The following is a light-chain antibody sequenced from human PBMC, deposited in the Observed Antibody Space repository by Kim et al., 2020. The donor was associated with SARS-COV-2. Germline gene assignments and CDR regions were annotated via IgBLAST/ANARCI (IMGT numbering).Light chain of an antibody. CDR3: HQYNNWPRT. CDR1: QTIASC. V-gene: IGKV3-15*01. J-gene: IGKJ1*01. Sequence: PGLSVSLSCAACQTIASCFAWYQHKPGQAPRLLIYCSYPRVTRFPARFSGSGSWTYFTLTYSSLQSEYFVVYYWHQYNNWPRTFGQGTKVDIK. CDR2: CSY.